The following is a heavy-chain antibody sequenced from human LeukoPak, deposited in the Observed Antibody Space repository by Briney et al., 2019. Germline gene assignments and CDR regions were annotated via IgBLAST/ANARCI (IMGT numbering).Heavy chain of an antibody. J-gene: IGHJ4*02. V-gene: IGHV5-51*01. D-gene: IGHD2-2*02. CDR1: GYSFTSYW. CDR2: IYPGDSGT. Sequence: GESLKISCKGSGYSFTSYWIGWVRQMPGKGLEWMGIIYPGDSGTRYSPSFQGQVAISADKSISTAYLQWSSLKASDTAMYYCARQEAGGYCSSTSCYSLVFDYWGQGTLVTVSS. CDR3: ARQEAGGYCSSTSCYSLVFDY.